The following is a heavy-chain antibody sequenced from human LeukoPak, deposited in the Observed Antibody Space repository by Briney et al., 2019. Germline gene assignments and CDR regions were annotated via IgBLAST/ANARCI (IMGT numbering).Heavy chain of an antibody. CDR2: IYPGDSDT. CDR3: ARSQGYCSGGSCLQGDWFDP. Sequence: GESLKISCKGSGYTFASYWIAWVRQMPGKGLEWMGIIYPGDSDTRYSPSFQGQVTISADKSISTAYLQWGSLKASDTAMYYCARSQGYCSGGSCLQGDWFDPWGQGTLVAVSS. J-gene: IGHJ5*02. D-gene: IGHD2-15*01. CDR1: GYTFASYW. V-gene: IGHV5-51*01.